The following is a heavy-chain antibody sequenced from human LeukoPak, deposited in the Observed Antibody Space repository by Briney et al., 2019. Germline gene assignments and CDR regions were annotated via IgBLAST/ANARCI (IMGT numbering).Heavy chain of an antibody. V-gene: IGHV1-2*02. Sequence: ASVKVSCKASGYTFTGYYMHWVRQAPGQGLEWMGWINPNSGGTNYAQKFQGRVTMTRDTSISTAYMELSRLRSDDTAVYYCARRPPVYGYFDYWGQGTLVTVSS. J-gene: IGHJ4*03. CDR3: ARRPPVYGYFDY. D-gene: IGHD5/OR15-5a*01. CDR1: GYTFTGYY. CDR2: INPNSGGT.